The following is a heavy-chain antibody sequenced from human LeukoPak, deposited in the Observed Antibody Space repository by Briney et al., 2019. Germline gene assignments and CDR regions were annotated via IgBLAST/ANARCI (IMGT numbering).Heavy chain of an antibody. CDR3: AKDLLDTPHFDY. Sequence: PGGSLRLSCAASGFTFSSYGMHWVRQAPGKGLEWVAVISYDGSNKYYADSVKGRFTISRDNSKNTLYLQMNSLRAEDTAVYYCAKDLLDTPHFDYWGQGTLVTVSS. V-gene: IGHV3-30*18. J-gene: IGHJ4*02. CDR1: GFTFSSYG. D-gene: IGHD2-15*01. CDR2: ISYDGSNK.